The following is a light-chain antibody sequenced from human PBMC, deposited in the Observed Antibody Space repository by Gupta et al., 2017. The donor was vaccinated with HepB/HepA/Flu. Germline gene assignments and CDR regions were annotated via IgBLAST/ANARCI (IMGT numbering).Light chain of an antibody. Sequence: VLPPSPATLSLSPAVSATLTCSPSQRISSYFAWYQQKPGQAPKLLIYKASNRATGVPARFSGSGSGTDFTLTISGVEAEDVGVYYCQQRRKSPNTFGQGTKLEIK. CDR3: QQRRKSPNT. CDR2: KAS. J-gene: IGKJ2*01. V-gene: IGKV3-11*01. CDR1: QRISSY.